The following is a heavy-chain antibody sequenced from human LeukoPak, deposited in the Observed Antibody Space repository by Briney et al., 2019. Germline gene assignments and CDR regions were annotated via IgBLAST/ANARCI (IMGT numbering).Heavy chain of an antibody. V-gene: IGHV4-39*01. J-gene: IGHJ4*02. CDR3: ARQKYYYDSSGYLPPGLSDY. Sequence: SETLSLTCTVSGGSISSSSYYWGWIRQPPGKGLEWIGSIYYSGSTYYNPSLKSRVTISVDTSKNQFSLKLSSVTAADTAVYYCARQKYYYDSSGYLPPGLSDYWGQGTLVTVSS. CDR1: GGSISSSSYY. CDR2: IYYSGST. D-gene: IGHD3-22*01.